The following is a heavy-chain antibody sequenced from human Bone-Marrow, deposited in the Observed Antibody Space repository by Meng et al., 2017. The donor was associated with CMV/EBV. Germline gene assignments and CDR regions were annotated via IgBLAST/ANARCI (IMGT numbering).Heavy chain of an antibody. CDR2: IKSDGRTV. D-gene: IGHD1-26*01. V-gene: IGHV3-74*01. Sequence: GSLKISCAASGFTFNRNWMYWVRQAPGKGLVWVSGIKSDGRTVNHADAVRGRFTISTDSAKKTVYLQMNSLRAEDTAVYYCARDRQWELPGDYYYGMDVWGHGTTVTVSS. CDR1: GFTFNRNW. CDR3: ARDRQWELPGDYYYGMDV. J-gene: IGHJ6*02.